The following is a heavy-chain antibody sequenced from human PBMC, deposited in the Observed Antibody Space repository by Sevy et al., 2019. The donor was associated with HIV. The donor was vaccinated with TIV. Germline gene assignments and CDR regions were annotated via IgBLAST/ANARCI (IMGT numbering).Heavy chain of an antibody. CDR1: GYTFTAYY. J-gene: IGHJ4*02. CDR2: IRPNSGDT. D-gene: IGHD5-18*01. Sequence: ASVKVSCKASGYTFTAYYIHWVRQAPGQGLEWMGWIRPNSGDTDYAEKFQDRVTMTRDTSISKAYMDLSRLRSDDTAIYYCVVRGYSYDFWGQGTLVTVSS. CDR3: VVRGYSYDF. V-gene: IGHV1-2*02.